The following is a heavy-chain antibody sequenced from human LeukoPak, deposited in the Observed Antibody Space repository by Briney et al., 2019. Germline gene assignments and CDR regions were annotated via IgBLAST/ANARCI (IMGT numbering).Heavy chain of an antibody. CDR2: IYYSGST. D-gene: IGHD3-10*01. CDR3: ARPPRGMRGYFQH. CDR1: GGSISSHY. J-gene: IGHJ1*01. Sequence: PSETLSLTCTVSGGSISSHYWSWIRQPPGKGLEWIGYIYYSGSTNYNPSLKSRVTISVDTSKNQFSLKLSSVTAADTAVYYCARPPRGMRGYFQHWGQGTLVTVSS. V-gene: IGHV4-59*08.